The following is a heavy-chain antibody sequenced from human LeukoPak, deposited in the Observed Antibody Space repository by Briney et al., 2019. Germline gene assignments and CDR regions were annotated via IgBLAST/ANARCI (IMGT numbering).Heavy chain of an antibody. J-gene: IGHJ4*02. Sequence: GGSLRLSCAASGFTFSSFAMHWVRQAPGKGLEYVAAISGNGGGTFYADSVKGRFTISRDNSKNSLYLHMGSLRVEDMALYYCVRARSNWPFDSWGQGTLVTVTS. CDR2: ISGNGGGT. D-gene: IGHD6-13*01. CDR3: VRARSNWPFDS. CDR1: GFTFSSFA. V-gene: IGHV3-64*02.